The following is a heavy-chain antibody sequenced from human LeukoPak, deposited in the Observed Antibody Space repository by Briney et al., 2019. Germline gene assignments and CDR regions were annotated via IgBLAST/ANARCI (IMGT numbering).Heavy chain of an antibody. CDR3: ARGDWGFGELLPEISHYYYMDV. Sequence: PSETLSLTCTVSGGSISSSSYYWGWIRQPPGKGLEWIGSIYYSGSTYYNPSLKSRVTISVDTSKNQFSLKLSSVTAADTAVYYCARGDWGFGELLPEISHYYYMDVWGKGTTVTISS. CDR1: GGSISSSSYY. V-gene: IGHV4-39*07. J-gene: IGHJ6*03. CDR2: IYYSGST. D-gene: IGHD3-10*01.